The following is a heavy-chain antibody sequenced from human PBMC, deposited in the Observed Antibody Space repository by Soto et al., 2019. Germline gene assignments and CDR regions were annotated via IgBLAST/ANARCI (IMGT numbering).Heavy chain of an antibody. D-gene: IGHD2-2*01. CDR3: ARRTGKEGIDSTSKHPDYYYYYGMDV. CDR2: IYPGDSDT. Sequence: GESLKISCKGSGYSFTSYWIGWVRQMPGKGLEWMGIIYPGDSDTRYSPSFQGQVTISADKSISTAYLQWSSLKASDTAMYYCARRTGKEGIDSTSKHPDYYYYYGMDVWGQGTTVTVSS. V-gene: IGHV5-51*01. J-gene: IGHJ6*02. CDR1: GYSFTSYW.